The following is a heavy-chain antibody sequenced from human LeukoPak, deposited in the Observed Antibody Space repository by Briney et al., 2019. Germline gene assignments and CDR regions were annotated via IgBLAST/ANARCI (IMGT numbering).Heavy chain of an antibody. V-gene: IGHV3-30*04. Sequence: GRSLRLSCAASGFTFSSYAMHWVRQAPGKGLEWVAVISYDGSNKYYADSVKGRFTIPRDNSKNTLYLQMNSLRAEDTAVYYCARSGYCSSTSCHHGFDYWGQGTLVTVSS. D-gene: IGHD2-2*03. J-gene: IGHJ4*02. CDR2: ISYDGSNK. CDR3: ARSGYCSSTSCHHGFDY. CDR1: GFTFSSYA.